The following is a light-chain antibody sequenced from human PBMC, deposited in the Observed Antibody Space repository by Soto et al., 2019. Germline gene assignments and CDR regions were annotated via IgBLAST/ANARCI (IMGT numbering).Light chain of an antibody. J-gene: IGKJ1*01. CDR3: QQHSNLLPWT. Sequence: EIVLKKSPATLSLSKGERATLSCRASQSVSSYLAWYQQKPAQAPRLLIYDASTRATGSPATFSGSGSGTDVTLTISSREPEDFAVYYCQQHSNLLPWTFGQGTKVDIK. V-gene: IGKV3-11*01. CDR1: QSVSSY. CDR2: DAS.